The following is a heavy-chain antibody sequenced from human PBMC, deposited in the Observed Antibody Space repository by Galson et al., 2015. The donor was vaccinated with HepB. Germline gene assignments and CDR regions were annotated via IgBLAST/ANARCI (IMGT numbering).Heavy chain of an antibody. Sequence: SLRLSCAASGLTVSTNYMSWVRQAPGKGLEWVSFIYSGGTTYYPDSVKGRFTISRDNSKNTLHFQMNSLRAEDTAIYYCARWIEIRGAFDIWGQGTMVTVSS. D-gene: IGHD5-24*01. CDR1: GLTVSTNY. CDR3: ARWIEIRGAFDI. CDR2: IYSGGTT. V-gene: IGHV3-66*01. J-gene: IGHJ3*02.